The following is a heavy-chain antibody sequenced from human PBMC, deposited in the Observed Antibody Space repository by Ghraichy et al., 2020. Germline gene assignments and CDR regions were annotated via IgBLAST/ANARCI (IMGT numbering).Heavy chain of an antibody. CDR1: GYTLTELS. Sequence: ASVKVSCKVSGYTLTELSMHWVRQAPGKGLEWMGGFDPEDGETIYAQKFQGRVTMTEDTSTDTAYMELSSLRSEDTAVYYCATGPFRRDYYYYYGMDVWGQGTTVTVSS. J-gene: IGHJ6*02. CDR2: FDPEDGET. V-gene: IGHV1-24*01. CDR3: ATGPFRRDYYYYYGMDV.